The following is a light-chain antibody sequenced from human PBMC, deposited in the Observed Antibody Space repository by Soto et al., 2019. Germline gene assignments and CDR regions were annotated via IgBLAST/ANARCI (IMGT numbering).Light chain of an antibody. CDR3: LLSYSHGVV. CDR2: ETN. V-gene: IGLV7-46*01. Sequence: QAVVTQEPSLTVSPGGTVTLTCAASTGTVTTGHYSCWYQQKPGQAPRTLIYETNKKHSWTPDRFSGSLIGGRAALTLSGAHPDDEADYCCLLSYSHGVVFGGGTKLTVL. J-gene: IGLJ2*01. CDR1: TGTVTTGHY.